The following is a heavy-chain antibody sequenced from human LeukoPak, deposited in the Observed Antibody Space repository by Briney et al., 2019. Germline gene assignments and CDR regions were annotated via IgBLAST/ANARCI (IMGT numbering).Heavy chain of an antibody. CDR2: IWYDGSNS. J-gene: IGHJ3*01. CDR3: ARDPNGDYIGAFEF. V-gene: IGHV3-33*01. CDR1: GFTFSSTG. Sequence: HPGRSLRLSCAASGFTFSSTGMHWVRQAPGKGLQWVGLIWYDGSNSVYADSVKGRFTISRDNSKNTVHLQMNNLRAEDTAQYFCARDPNGDYIGAFEFWGRGTAVTVSS. D-gene: IGHD4-17*01.